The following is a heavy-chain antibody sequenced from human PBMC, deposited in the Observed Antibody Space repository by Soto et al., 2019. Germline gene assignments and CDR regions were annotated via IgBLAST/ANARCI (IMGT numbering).Heavy chain of an antibody. CDR1: GGTFSSYT. J-gene: IGHJ6*03. D-gene: IGHD2-2*01. CDR3: ARDCSSTSCYEPGDYYYMDV. Sequence: QVQLVQSGAEVKKPGSSVKVSCKASGGTFSSYTISWVRQAPGQGIEWMGRIIPILGIANYAQKFQGRVTITGDKSTSTAYMELSSLRCEDTAVYYCARDCSSTSCYEPGDYYYMDVWGKGTTVTVSS. V-gene: IGHV1-69*08. CDR2: IIPILGIA.